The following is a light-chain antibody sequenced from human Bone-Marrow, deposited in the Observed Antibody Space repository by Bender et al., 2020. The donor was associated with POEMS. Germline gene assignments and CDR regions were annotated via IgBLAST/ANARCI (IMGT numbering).Light chain of an antibody. CDR2: DVY. Sequence: QSVLTQPPSASGTPGQRVTISCSGGSSNIGAHAVNWYQHNPGKAPKLMIFDVYNRPSGVSSRFSGSKSGNTASLTISGLQAEDEADYFCSAYTGSTTWVFGGGTKLTVL. V-gene: IGLV2-14*03. CDR1: SSNIGAHA. J-gene: IGLJ3*02. CDR3: SAYTGSTTWV.